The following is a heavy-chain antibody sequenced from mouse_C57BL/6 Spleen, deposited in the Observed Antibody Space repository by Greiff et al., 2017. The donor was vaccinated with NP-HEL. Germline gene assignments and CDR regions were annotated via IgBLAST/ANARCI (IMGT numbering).Heavy chain of an antibody. V-gene: IGHV1-18*01. J-gene: IGHJ2*01. CDR2: INPNNGGT. CDR3: AREIYPEGYFDY. CDR1: GYTFTDYN. Sequence: EVQVVESGPELVKPGASVKIPCKASGYTFTDYNMDWVKQSHGKSLEWIGDINPNNGGTIYNQKFKGKATLTVDKSSSTAYMELRSLTSEDTAVYYCAREIYPEGYFDYWGQGTTLTVSS. D-gene: IGHD1-1*01.